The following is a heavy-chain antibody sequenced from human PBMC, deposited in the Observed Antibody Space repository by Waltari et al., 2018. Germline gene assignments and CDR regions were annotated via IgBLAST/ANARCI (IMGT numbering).Heavy chain of an antibody. J-gene: IGHJ4*02. CDR3: ARETVAGALDY. D-gene: IGHD6-19*01. Sequence: QVQLVQSGAEVKKPGASAKVSCKASGFIFPDYYIHWVRQAPGQGLEWMGRIDPNGGGTHYAQKFQGRVTMSRDSSIRTAYMELNRVTSDDTAVYYCARETVAGALDYWGQGTPVTDSS. CDR1: GFIFPDYY. CDR2: IDPNGGGT. V-gene: IGHV1-2*06.